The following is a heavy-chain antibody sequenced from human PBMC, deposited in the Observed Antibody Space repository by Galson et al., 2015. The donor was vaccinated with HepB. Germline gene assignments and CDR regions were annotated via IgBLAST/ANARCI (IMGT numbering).Heavy chain of an antibody. Sequence: SLRLSCAASGFTFSSYAMSWVRQAPGKGLEWVSAISGSGGSTYYADSVKGRFTISRDNSKNTLYLQMNSLRAEDTAVYYCAKAGTNSGNLRYYYYYGMDVWGQGTTVTVSS. V-gene: IGHV3-23*01. CDR3: AKAGTNSGNLRYYYYYGMDV. CDR1: GFTFSSYA. D-gene: IGHD1-26*01. J-gene: IGHJ6*02. CDR2: ISGSGGST.